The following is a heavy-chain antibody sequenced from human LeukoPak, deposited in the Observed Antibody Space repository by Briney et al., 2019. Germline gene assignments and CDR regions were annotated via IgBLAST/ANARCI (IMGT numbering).Heavy chain of an antibody. CDR3: AKSSGPGGYYYYGMDV. V-gene: IGHV3-23*01. CDR2: ISGDGGIT. Sequence: PGGSLRLSCAASEFTFSTYAMSWVRQAPGKRLEWVSGISGDGGITYYADSVRGRFTISRDNSKNTLYLQMNSLRAEGTAVYYCAKSSGPGGYYYYGMDVWGQGTTVTVSS. CDR1: EFTFSTYA. D-gene: IGHD3-10*01. J-gene: IGHJ6*02.